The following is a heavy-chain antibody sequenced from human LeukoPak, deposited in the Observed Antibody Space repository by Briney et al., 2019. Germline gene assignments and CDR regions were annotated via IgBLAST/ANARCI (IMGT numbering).Heavy chain of an antibody. CDR2: ISSSSSTI. CDR3: AREPPRGATRGWFDP. J-gene: IGHJ5*02. V-gene: IGHV3-48*01. D-gene: IGHD1-26*01. Sequence: PGGSLRLSCAASGFTFSSYSMNWVRQAPGKGLEWVSYISSSSSTIYYADSVKGRFTISRDNAKNSLYLQMNSLRAEDTAVYYCAREPPRGATRGWFDPWGQGTLVTVSS. CDR1: GFTFSSYS.